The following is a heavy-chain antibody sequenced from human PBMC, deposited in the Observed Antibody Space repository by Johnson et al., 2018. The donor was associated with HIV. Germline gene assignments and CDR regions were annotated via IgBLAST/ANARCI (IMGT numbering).Heavy chain of an antibody. CDR3: ARRSGYAFDI. CDR2: ISGSGGST. Sequence: EMQLVESGGGVVRPGGSLRLSCAASGFTFSSYAMSWVRQAPGKGLEWVSAISGSGGSTYYADSVKGRFTISRDNSKNTLYLQMKSLRAEDTAVYYCARRSGYAFDIWGQGTMVTVSS. V-gene: IGHV3-23*04. D-gene: IGHD5-24*01. CDR1: GFTFSSYA. J-gene: IGHJ3*02.